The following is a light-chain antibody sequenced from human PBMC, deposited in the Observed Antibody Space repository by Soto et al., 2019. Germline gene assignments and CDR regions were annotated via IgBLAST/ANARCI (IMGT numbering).Light chain of an antibody. CDR3: QSYDSSLSGYV. Sequence: QSVLTQPPSVSGAPGQWVTISCTGSNSNIGAGYDVHWYQQLPGAAPKLLIYGSTKRPSGVPDRFSGSKSGTSASLAITGLQAEDEADYYCQSYDSSLSGYVFGTGTKVTVL. CDR1: NSNIGAGYD. CDR2: GST. V-gene: IGLV1-40*01. J-gene: IGLJ1*01.